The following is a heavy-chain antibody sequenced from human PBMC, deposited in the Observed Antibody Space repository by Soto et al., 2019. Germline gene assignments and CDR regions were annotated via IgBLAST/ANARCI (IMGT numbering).Heavy chain of an antibody. CDR3: AKAGVPSALGLAYIDY. CDR2: ISDSGGST. Sequence: GGSLRLSCAASGFTFSTYAMSWVRQAPGKGLEWVSIISDSGGSTYYADSVKGRSTISRDNSKNTLSLQMNSLRVEDTAVYYWAKAGVPSALGLAYIDYWGQGALVTVSS. CDR1: GFTFSTYA. V-gene: IGHV3-23*01. J-gene: IGHJ4*02. D-gene: IGHD2-2*01.